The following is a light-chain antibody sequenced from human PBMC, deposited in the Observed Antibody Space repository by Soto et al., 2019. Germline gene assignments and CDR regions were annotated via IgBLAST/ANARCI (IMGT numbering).Light chain of an antibody. CDR1: QSLSSSS. CDR2: GAS. Sequence: EIVLTQSPGSLSMSPLEIASSSVMASQSLSSSSLAWYQQKPGQAPRLLISGASSRAADIPDRFSGSGSGTDFTLTISRLEPEDFAVYYCQQYGISPRTFGQGTRLEI. CDR3: QQYGISPRT. J-gene: IGKJ5*01. V-gene: IGKV3-20*01.